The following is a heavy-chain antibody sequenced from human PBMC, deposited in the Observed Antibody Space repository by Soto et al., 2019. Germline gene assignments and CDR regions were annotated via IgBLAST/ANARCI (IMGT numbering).Heavy chain of an antibody. Sequence: QVQLQESGPGLVKPSQTLSLTCTVSGGSLSSGDLYWSWIRQPPGKGLEWIGYIYYTGTTQYNPSLRSRVAMSLDTSKNQFSLKLSSVTAADTAVYYCARDIAAALGARFDPWGQGTLVTVSS. J-gene: IGHJ5*02. CDR3: ARDIAAALGARFDP. D-gene: IGHD6-13*01. CDR2: IYYTGTT. V-gene: IGHV4-30-4*01. CDR1: GGSLSSGDLY.